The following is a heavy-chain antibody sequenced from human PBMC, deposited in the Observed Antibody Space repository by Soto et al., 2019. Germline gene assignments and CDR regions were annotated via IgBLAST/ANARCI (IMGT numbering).Heavy chain of an antibody. D-gene: IGHD5-18*01. V-gene: IGHV1-69*13. CDR3: ARGKGYSYGRYYYYYYGMDV. CDR2: IIPIFGTA. J-gene: IGHJ6*02. Sequence: SVKVSCKASGYTFTSYGISWVRQAPGQGLEWMGGIIPIFGTANYAQKFQGRVTITADESTSTAYMELRSLRSDDTAVYYCARGKGYSYGRYYYYYYGMDVWGQGTTVTVSS. CDR1: GYTFTSYG.